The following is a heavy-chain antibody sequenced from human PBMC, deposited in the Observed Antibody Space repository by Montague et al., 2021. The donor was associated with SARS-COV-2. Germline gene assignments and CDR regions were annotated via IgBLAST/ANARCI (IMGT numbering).Heavy chain of an antibody. CDR2: IYGTGSS. Sequence: SLRLSCAASGFTVTNNYMTWVRQAPGKGLEWVSIIYGTGSSFYVDSVKGRFTISRDNSKNTVYLQMNSLRAEDTAVYFCARGPNPNLNSYFDHWGQGALVTVPS. J-gene: IGHJ4*02. CDR1: GFTVTNNY. V-gene: IGHV3-53*01. CDR3: ARGPNPNLNSYFDH. D-gene: IGHD4-23*01.